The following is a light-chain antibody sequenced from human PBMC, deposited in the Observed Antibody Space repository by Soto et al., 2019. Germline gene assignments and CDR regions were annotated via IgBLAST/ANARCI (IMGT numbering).Light chain of an antibody. CDR2: DAS. CDR1: ESVITY. CDR3: QQRYKWPPIT. V-gene: IGKV3-11*01. Sequence: EIVLTQSPAILSLSPGERATLSCRASESVITYLAWFQQKPGQAPRLLIYDASNRATGIPARFSGSGSGTDFTLTISSPEPEDFAVYYCQQRYKWPPITFGQGTRLDFK. J-gene: IGKJ5*01.